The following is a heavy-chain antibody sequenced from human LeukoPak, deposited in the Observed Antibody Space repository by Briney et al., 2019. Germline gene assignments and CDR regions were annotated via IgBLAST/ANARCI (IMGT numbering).Heavy chain of an antibody. D-gene: IGHD4-17*01. CDR3: ARVHGDYALPNDY. CDR1: GGTFSSYA. Sequence: GASVKVSCKASGGTFSSYAISWVRQAPGQGLEWMGGIIPIFGTANYAQKFQGRVTITADKSTSTAYMELSSLRSEDTAVYYCARVHGDYALPNDYWGQGTLVTVSS. CDR2: IIPIFGTA. V-gene: IGHV1-69*06. J-gene: IGHJ4*02.